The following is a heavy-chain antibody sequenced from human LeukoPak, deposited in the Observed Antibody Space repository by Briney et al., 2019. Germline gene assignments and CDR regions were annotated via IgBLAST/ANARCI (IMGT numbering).Heavy chain of an antibody. D-gene: IGHD1-14*01. V-gene: IGHV1-69*04. CDR1: GGTFSSYA. CDR2: IITMIGIT. J-gene: IGHJ1*01. Sequence: SVKVSCKASGGTFSSYAISWVRQAPGQGLERIGRIITMIGITNYAQSFQGRVTITADKTTSTAYMELSSLRAEDTAVYYCARLTDYLVDSVIGYWGQGTLITVSS. CDR3: ARLTDYLVDSVIGY.